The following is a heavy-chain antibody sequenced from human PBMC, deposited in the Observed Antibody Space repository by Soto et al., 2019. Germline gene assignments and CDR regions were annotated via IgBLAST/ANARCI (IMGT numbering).Heavy chain of an antibody. D-gene: IGHD6-19*01. CDR1: GFRFRDSA. CDR3: AKELHTSSGWSQVIY. J-gene: IGHJ4*02. Sequence: GGSLRLSCVGSGFRFRDSAMGWVRQAPGKGLEWVSSLSGSGGSTYYADSVKGRFTISRDNSKNTLYLQMNSLRAEDTAVYYCAKELHTSSGWSQVIYWGQGTLVTVSS. CDR2: LSGSGGST. V-gene: IGHV3-23*01.